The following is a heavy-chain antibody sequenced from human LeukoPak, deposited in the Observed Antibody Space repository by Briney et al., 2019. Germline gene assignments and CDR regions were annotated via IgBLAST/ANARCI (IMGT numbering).Heavy chain of an antibody. D-gene: IGHD6-13*01. CDR1: GYTFTSYY. CDR3: ARSAAAGANSYYFDY. V-gene: IGHV1-46*01. CDR2: INPSGGST. Sequence: ASVKVSCKASGYTFTSYYMHWVRQAPGQGLEWMGIINPSGGSTSYAQKFQGRVTMTRDTSTSTVYMELSSLRSEDTAVYYCARSAAAGANSYYFDYWGRGTLVTVSS. J-gene: IGHJ4*02.